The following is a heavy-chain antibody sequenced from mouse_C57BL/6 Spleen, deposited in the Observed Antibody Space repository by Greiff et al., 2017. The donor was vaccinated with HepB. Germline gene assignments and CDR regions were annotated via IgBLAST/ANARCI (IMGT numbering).Heavy chain of an antibody. J-gene: IGHJ1*03. D-gene: IGHD1-1*01. CDR3: ARVATVYFDV. V-gene: IGHV1-69*01. CDR2: IDPSDSYT. CDR1: GYTFTSYW. Sequence: QVQLKQPGAELVMPGASVKLSCKASGYTFTSYWMHWVKQRPGQGLEWIGEIDPSDSYTNYNQKFKGKSTLTVDKSSSTAYMQLSSLTSEDSAVYYCARVATVYFDVWGTGTTVTVSS.